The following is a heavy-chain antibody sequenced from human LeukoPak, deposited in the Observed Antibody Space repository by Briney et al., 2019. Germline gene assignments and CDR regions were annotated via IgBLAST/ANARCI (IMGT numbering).Heavy chain of an antibody. CDR2: IIPILGIA. CDR3: ARADRDIVATKSPFDY. Sequence: GASVKVSCKASGGTFSSYAISWVRQAPGQGLEWMGRIIPILGIANYAQKFQGRVTITADKSTSTAYMELSSLRSEDTAVYYCARADRDIVATKSPFDYWGQGTLVTVSS. D-gene: IGHD5-12*01. J-gene: IGHJ4*02. V-gene: IGHV1-69*04. CDR1: GGTFSSYA.